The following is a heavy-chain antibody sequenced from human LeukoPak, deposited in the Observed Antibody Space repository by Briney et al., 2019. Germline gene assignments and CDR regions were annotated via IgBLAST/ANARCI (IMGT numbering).Heavy chain of an antibody. D-gene: IGHD3-10*01. CDR3: ASYTYYYGSGSYYRSFDY. J-gene: IGHJ4*02. CDR2: IYYRGST. Sequence: PSETLSLTCTVSGGSISSSSYYWCWIRQPPGKGLEWIGSIYYRGSTYYNPSLKSRVTISVDTSKNQFSLKLSSVTAADTAVYYCASYTYYYGSGSYYRSFDYWGRGTLVTVSS. CDR1: GGSISSSSYY. V-gene: IGHV4-39*01.